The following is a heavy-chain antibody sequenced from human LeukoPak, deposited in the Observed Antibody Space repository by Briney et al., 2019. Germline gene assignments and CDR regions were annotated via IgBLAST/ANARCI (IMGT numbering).Heavy chain of an antibody. CDR1: AFTFDDYG. D-gene: IGHD5-12*01. Sequence: TGGSLRLSCAASAFTFDDYGMSWVRQAPGKGLEWVSGINWNGGSTGYADSVKGRFTISRDNAKNSLYLQMNSLRAEDTALYHCARRGYGDYYYGMDVWGQGTTVTVSS. J-gene: IGHJ6*02. CDR3: ARRGYGDYYYGMDV. V-gene: IGHV3-20*01. CDR2: INWNGGST.